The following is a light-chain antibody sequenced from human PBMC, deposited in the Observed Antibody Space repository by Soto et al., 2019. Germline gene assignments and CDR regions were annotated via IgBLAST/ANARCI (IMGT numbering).Light chain of an antibody. CDR3: SSYXSSGNYV. CDR1: SSDVGAYNC. Sequence: QSVLTQPASVSGSPGQSIAISCTGTSSDVGAYNCVSWYQQHPGKAPKLMIYDVSNRPSGVSNRFSGSKSGNTASLTISGLQAEDEADYYCSSYXSSGNYVFGTGTKVTVL. J-gene: IGLJ1*01. CDR2: DVS. V-gene: IGLV2-14*01.